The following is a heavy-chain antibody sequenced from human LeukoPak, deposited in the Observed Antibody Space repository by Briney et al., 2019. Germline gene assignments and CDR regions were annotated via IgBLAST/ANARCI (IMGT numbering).Heavy chain of an antibody. Sequence: GGSLRLSCAASGFSFSSFSMNWVRQAPGKGLEWVSYISGGITYYVDSVKGRFTISRDNAKNSLYLQMNSLRAEDTAVYYCARDLGYSSGPNYWGQGTRVTVSS. CDR3: ARDLGYSSGPNY. V-gene: IGHV3-21*01. J-gene: IGHJ4*02. D-gene: IGHD6-19*01. CDR1: GFSFSSFS. CDR2: ISGGIT.